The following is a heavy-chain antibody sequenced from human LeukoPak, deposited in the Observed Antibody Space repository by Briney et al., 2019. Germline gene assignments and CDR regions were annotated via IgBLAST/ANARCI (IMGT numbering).Heavy chain of an antibody. CDR2: IYYSGST. CDR1: GGSISSYY. D-gene: IGHD2/OR15-2a*01. CDR3: AREAYFPSDDAFDI. Sequence: SETLSLTCTVSGGSISSYYWSWIRQHPGKGLEWIGYIYYSGSTNYNPSLKSRVTISVDTSKNQFSLKLSSVTAADTAVYYCAREAYFPSDDAFDIWGQGTMVTVSS. V-gene: IGHV4-59*01. J-gene: IGHJ3*02.